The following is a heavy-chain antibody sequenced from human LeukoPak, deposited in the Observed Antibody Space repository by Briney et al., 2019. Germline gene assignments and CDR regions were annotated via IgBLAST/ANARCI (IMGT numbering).Heavy chain of an antibody. CDR1: GFTFRSYA. Sequence: GGSLRLSCAASGFTFRSYAVHWVRQAPGKGLEWVSIISYDGNNQYYADSVRGRFTISRDNSQNTVSLQMNSLRAEDTAVYYCARGSGYSYNNYFDYWGQGSPVTVSS. J-gene: IGHJ4*02. V-gene: IGHV3-30*04. D-gene: IGHD5-24*01. CDR2: ISYDGNNQ. CDR3: ARGSGYSYNNYFDY.